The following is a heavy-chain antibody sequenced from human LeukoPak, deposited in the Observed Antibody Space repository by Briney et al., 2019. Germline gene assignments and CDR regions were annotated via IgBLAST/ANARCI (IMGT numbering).Heavy chain of an antibody. CDR2: IYYSGST. CDR1: GGSISSYV. D-gene: IGHD6-19*01. CDR3: ARDFEAAGAGAFDI. J-gene: IGHJ3*02. V-gene: IGHV4-59*01. Sequence: ASETLSLTCTVSGGSISSYVWRWIRQPPRKGLEWIGYIYYSGSTNYNPSLKSRVTISVDTSKHQFSLTLSSVTAADTAVYYCARDFEAAGAGAFDIWGQGTMVTVSS.